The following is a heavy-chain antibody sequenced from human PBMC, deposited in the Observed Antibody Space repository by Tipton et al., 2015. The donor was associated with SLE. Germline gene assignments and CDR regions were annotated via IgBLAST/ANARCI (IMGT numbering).Heavy chain of an antibody. J-gene: IGHJ4*02. CDR1: GYSFTSYW. CDR3: VRRGLFGYSSSWPFFDY. CDR2: IYPGDSDT. Sequence: QLVQSGAEVKKPGESLKISCKGSGYSFTSYWIGWVRQMPGKGLEWMGIIYPGDSDTRYSPSFQGQVTISADRSISTAYLQWRSLKASDTTMYYCVRRGLFGYSSSWPFFDYWGQGTLVTVSS. V-gene: IGHV5-51*03. D-gene: IGHD6-13*01.